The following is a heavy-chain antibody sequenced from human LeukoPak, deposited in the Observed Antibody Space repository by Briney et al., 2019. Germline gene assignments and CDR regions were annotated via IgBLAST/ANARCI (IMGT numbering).Heavy chain of an antibody. CDR2: ISYDGSDK. CDR3: AREHGSSGSSLFEC. CDR1: GFTFSNNA. Sequence: GRSLTLSCTASGFTFSNNAMHWVRQAPGKGLEWVAFISYDGSDKFYADSVRGRFTISRDNSKNTLFVQMNSLRAEDTAVYYCAREHGSSGSSLFECWGLGTLVNVLS. J-gene: IGHJ4*02. D-gene: IGHD1-26*01. V-gene: IGHV3-30*03.